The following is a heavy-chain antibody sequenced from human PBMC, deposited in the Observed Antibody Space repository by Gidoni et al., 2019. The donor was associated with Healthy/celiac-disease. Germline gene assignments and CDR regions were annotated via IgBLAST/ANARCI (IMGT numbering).Heavy chain of an antibody. CDR2: ISYDGLTQ. CDR1: GFTFSSYG. Sequence: QVQQVESGGGVVEPGRSLRRSCAASGFTFSSYGMHWVRQAPGKGLEWVAVISYDGLTQYYADSVKVLFTISRDHSKNPLYLQMNSLSAEDTAVYYCAKEGGDYGDYAVDYWGQGTLVTVSS. D-gene: IGHD4-17*01. J-gene: IGHJ4*02. CDR3: AKEGGDYGDYAVDY. V-gene: IGHV3-30*18.